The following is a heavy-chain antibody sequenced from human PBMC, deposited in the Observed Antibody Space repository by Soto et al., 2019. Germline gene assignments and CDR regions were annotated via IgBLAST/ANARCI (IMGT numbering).Heavy chain of an antibody. V-gene: IGHV1-24*01. J-gene: IGHJ6*03. CDR1: GYTLTELS. D-gene: IGHD3-3*01. Sequence: ASVKVSCKVSGYTLTELSMHWARQAPGKGLEWMGGFDPEDGETIYAQKFQGRVTMTEDTSTDTAYMELSRLRSEDTAVYYCATGGFWSGYYRGYYYMEVWGKGTTLTVSS. CDR3: ATGGFWSGYYRGYYYMEV. CDR2: FDPEDGET.